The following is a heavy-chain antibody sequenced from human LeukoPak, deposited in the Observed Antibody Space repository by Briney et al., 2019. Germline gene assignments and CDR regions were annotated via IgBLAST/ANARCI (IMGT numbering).Heavy chain of an antibody. Sequence: GGSLRLSCGASGFTFSSYAMSWVRQAPGKGLEWVSAISGNGGSTYYADPVKGRFTISRDNSKNTVYLQMKSLRVEDKAIYYCAKAPRCSSTSCHPSYYYYYGMDVWGQGTTVTVSS. V-gene: IGHV3-23*01. D-gene: IGHD2-2*01. CDR2: ISGNGGST. CDR1: GFTFSSYA. CDR3: AKAPRCSSTSCHPSYYYYYGMDV. J-gene: IGHJ6*02.